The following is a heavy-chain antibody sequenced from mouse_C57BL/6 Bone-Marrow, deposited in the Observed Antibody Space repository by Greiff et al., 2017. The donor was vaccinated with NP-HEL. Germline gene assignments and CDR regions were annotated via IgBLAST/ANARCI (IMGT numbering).Heavy chain of an antibody. J-gene: IGHJ3*01. V-gene: IGHV1-5*01. D-gene: IGHD2-5*01. CDR2: IYPGNSDT. CDR3: TRGGSNYGTY. CDR1: GYTFTSYW. Sequence: VQLQQSGTVLARPGASVKMSCKTSGYTFTSYWMHWVKQRPGQGLEWIGAIYPGNSDTSYNQKFKGKAKLTAVTSASTAYMELSSLTNEDSAVYYCTRGGSNYGTYWGQGTLVTVSA.